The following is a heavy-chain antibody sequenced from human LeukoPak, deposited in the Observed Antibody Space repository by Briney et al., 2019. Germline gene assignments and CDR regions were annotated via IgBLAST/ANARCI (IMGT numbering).Heavy chain of an antibody. D-gene: IGHD4-23*01. V-gene: IGHV3-7*03. J-gene: IGHJ4*02. CDR2: IKQDGSEK. CDR1: GFTLSSYW. Sequence: GGSLRLSCAASGFTLSSYWMSWVRQAPGKGLEWVANIKQDGSEKYYVDSVKGRFTISRDNAKNSLYLQMNSLRVEDTAVYYCARDRSRWYYWGQGTLVTVSS. CDR3: ARDRSRWYY.